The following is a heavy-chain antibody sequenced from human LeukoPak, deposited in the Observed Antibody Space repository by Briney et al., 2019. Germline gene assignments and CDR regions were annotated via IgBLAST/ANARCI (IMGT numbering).Heavy chain of an antibody. V-gene: IGHV4-61*02. CDR3: ARAPPYSSGWYFQH. CDR1: GGSISGGSYY. Sequence: SETLSLTCTVSGGSISGGSYYWSWIRQPAGKGLEWIGRIYTSGSTNYNPSLKSRVTMSIDTSKNQFSLRLSSVTAADMAVYYCARAPPYSSGWYFQHWGQGTLVTVSS. J-gene: IGHJ1*01. CDR2: IYTSGST. D-gene: IGHD6-19*01.